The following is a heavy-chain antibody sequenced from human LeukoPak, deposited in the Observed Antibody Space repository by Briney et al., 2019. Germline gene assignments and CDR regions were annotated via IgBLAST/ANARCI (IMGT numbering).Heavy chain of an antibody. CDR2: ISYDGSDK. J-gene: IGHJ6*02. V-gene: IGHV3-30*18. Sequence: TGGSLRLSCAASGFTFSSYGMHWVRQAPGKGLEWVTVISYDGSDKYYADSVKGRFTISRDNSKNTLYLQMNSLGAEDTAVYYCAKDRQLWSYSYYNGMDVWGQGTTATVSS. CDR3: AKDRQLWSYSYYNGMDV. CDR1: GFTFSSYG. D-gene: IGHD5-18*01.